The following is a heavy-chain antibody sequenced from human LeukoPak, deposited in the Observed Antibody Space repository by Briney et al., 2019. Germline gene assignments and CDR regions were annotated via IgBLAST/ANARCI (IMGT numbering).Heavy chain of an antibody. CDR1: GGSISSYY. CDR3: ARDRGGPGRFDP. CDR2: INYNGGT. V-gene: IGHV4-59*01. Sequence: SETLSLTCTVSGGSISSYYWSWIRRPPGQGPEWIGYINYNGGTKYNASLKSRVIMSLDTSKNQVSLKVTSVTAADTAVYYCARDRGGPGRFDPWGQGTLVTVSS. J-gene: IGHJ5*02. D-gene: IGHD3-10*01.